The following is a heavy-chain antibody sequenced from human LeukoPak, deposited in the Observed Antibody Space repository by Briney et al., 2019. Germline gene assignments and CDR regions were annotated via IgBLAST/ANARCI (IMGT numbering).Heavy chain of an antibody. V-gene: IGHV3-30*02. CDR1: GFTFSSYG. J-gene: IGHJ4*02. D-gene: IGHD6-13*01. CDR3: AKDQGSSSWYGGDY. Sequence: PGXSLRLSCAASGFTFSSYGMHWVRQAPGKGLEWVAFIRYDGSNKYYADSVKGRFTISRDNSKNTLYLQMNSLRAEDTAVYYCAKDQGSSSWYGGDYWGQGTLVTVSS. CDR2: IRYDGSNK.